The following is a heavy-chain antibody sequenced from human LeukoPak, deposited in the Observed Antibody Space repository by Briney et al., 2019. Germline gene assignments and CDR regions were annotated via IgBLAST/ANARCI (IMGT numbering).Heavy chain of an antibody. Sequence: SETLSLTCTVSGGSISSYYWSWIRQPPGKGLEWIGYIYYSGSTNYNPSLKSRVTISVDTSKNQFSLKLSSVTAADTAVYYCARALEMATVPLYYWGQGTLVTVSS. D-gene: IGHD5-24*01. CDR3: ARALEMATVPLYY. V-gene: IGHV4-59*01. J-gene: IGHJ4*02. CDR1: GGSISSYY. CDR2: IYYSGST.